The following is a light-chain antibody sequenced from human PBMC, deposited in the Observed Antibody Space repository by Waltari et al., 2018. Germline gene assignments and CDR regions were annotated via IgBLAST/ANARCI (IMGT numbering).Light chain of an antibody. CDR1: CGSIASNY. Sequence: NFILTQPHSVSESPGKTITISCTRRCGSIASNYVQWYRQRPGSAPTTLINEDNQRASGVPYRFSGSIDYSSNSAFLTISTLKTEDEADYYCQSYDRSTVIFGGGTKLTVL. J-gene: IGLJ2*01. CDR3: QSYDRSTVI. V-gene: IGLV6-57*03. CDR2: EDN.